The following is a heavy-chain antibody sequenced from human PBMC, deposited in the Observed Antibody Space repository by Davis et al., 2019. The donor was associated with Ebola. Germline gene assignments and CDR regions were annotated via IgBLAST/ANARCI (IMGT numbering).Heavy chain of an antibody. V-gene: IGHV5-51*01. CDR3: ARLETDSSGWALDY. J-gene: IGHJ4*02. Sequence: GESLKISCKGSGYSFTRYWIGWVRHMPGKGLEWLGIIYPGDSDTRYSPSFQGQVTISADKSISTAYLQWSSLKASDTAMYYCARLETDSSGWALDYWGQGTLVTVSS. CDR2: IYPGDSDT. CDR1: GYSFTRYW. D-gene: IGHD6-19*01.